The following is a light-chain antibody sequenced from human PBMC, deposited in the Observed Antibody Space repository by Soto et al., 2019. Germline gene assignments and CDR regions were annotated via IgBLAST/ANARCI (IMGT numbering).Light chain of an antibody. Sequence: SCELTQPPSVSVAPGQTALIMYGGEKIGSESVHWYQQRPGQAPVLVLFDDKDRPSGIPERFSGSNSGNTATLTISRVEAGDEADYYCQVWHSRSYVGVFGTGTKVTV. J-gene: IGLJ1*01. CDR2: DDK. CDR1: KIGSES. V-gene: IGLV3-21*02. CDR3: QVWHSRSYVGV.